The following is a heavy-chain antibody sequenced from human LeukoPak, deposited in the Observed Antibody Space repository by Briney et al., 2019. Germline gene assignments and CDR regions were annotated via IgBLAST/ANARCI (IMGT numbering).Heavy chain of an antibody. J-gene: IGHJ4*02. V-gene: IGHV3-74*01. Sequence: GGSLRPSCAASGFRFSNSWMYWVRYGPGKGPVWVSRMKTDGTRIEYADSVKGRFTISRDNAKNTLFLQMSSLRVEDTAIYYCARGADHGGSYYPDWGQGTRVTVSS. CDR2: MKTDGTRI. D-gene: IGHD3-10*01. CDR1: GFRFSNSW. CDR3: ARGADHGGSYYPD.